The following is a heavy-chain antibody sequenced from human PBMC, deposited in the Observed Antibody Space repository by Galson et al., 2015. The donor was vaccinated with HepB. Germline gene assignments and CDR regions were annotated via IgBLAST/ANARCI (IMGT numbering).Heavy chain of an antibody. J-gene: IGHJ6*02. D-gene: IGHD1-26*01. CDR2: IKSKTDGGTT. V-gene: IGHV3-15*01. CDR1: GFTFSNAW. Sequence: LRLSCAASGFTFSNAWMSWVRQAPGKGLEWVGRIKSKTDGGTTDYAAPVKGRFTISRDDSKNTLYLQMNSLKTEDTAVYYCTTDLEAGVQWELIIMDVWGQGTTVTVSS. CDR3: TTDLEAGVQWELIIMDV.